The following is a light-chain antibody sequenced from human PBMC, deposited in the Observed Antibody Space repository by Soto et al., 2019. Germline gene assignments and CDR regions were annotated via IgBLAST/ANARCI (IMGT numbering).Light chain of an antibody. CDR3: MQVSHWPTT. J-gene: IGKJ5*01. CDR2: KVS. CDR1: QSLVYSDGNTY. Sequence: DVVLTQSPLSLAVTLGQPASISCSSSQSLVYSDGNTYLSWIHQRPGQSPRRLIYKVSNRDSGVPDRFSGSGSGTDFTLKISAVEAEDVGIYFCMQVSHWPTTFGQGTRLEIK. V-gene: IGKV2-30*01.